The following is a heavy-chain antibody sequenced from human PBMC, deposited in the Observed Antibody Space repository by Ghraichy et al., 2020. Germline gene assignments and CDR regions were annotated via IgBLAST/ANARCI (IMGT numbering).Heavy chain of an antibody. Sequence: GESLNISCAASGFTFSSYAMSWVRQAPGKGLEWVSAISGSGGSTYYADSVKGRFTISRDNSKNTLYLQMNSLRAEDTAVYYCAKTAYPSIAAAGRKFHQTPRGAFDIWGQGTMVTVSS. D-gene: IGHD6-13*01. J-gene: IGHJ3*02. CDR2: ISGSGGST. CDR1: GFTFSSYA. V-gene: IGHV3-23*01. CDR3: AKTAYPSIAAAGRKFHQTPRGAFDI.